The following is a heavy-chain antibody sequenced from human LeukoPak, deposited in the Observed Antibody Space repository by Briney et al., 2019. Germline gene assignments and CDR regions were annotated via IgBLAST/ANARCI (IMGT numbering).Heavy chain of an antibody. Sequence: PGGSLRLSCAASGFTVSSNYMSWVRQAPGKGLEWVSVIYSGGSTYYADSVKGRFTISRDNSKNTLYLQMNSLRAEDTAVYYCAKNIVVVTAIRSPFDPWGQGTLVTVSS. D-gene: IGHD2-21*02. J-gene: IGHJ5*02. CDR2: IYSGGST. CDR3: AKNIVVVTAIRSPFDP. V-gene: IGHV3-53*01. CDR1: GFTVSSNY.